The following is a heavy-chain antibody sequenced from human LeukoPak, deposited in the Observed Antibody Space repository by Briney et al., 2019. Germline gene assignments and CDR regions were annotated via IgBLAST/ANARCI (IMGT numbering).Heavy chain of an antibody. CDR3: ARDRYYYDSEFDY. J-gene: IGHJ4*02. Sequence: GGSLRLSCAASGFTFSTYSMNWVRQAPGKGLEWVSSISSSSSYIYYADSVKGRFTISRDNAKNSLYLQMDSLRAEDTAVYYCARDRYYYDSEFDYWGQGTLVTVSS. D-gene: IGHD3-22*01. CDR2: ISSSSSYI. CDR1: GFTFSTYS. V-gene: IGHV3-21*01.